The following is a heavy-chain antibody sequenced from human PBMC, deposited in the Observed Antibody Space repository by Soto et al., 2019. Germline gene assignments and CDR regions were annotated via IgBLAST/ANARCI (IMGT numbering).Heavy chain of an antibody. D-gene: IGHD2-2*01. J-gene: IGHJ4*02. CDR3: AKDGGGWRFVVVPAAHFDY. Sequence: GGSLRLSCAASGFTFDDYAMHWVRQAPGKGLEWVSGISWNSGSIGYADSVKGRFTISRDNAKNSLYLQMNSLRAEDTALYYCAKDGGGWRFVVVPAAHFDYWGQGTLVTVSS. CDR1: GFTFDDYA. V-gene: IGHV3-9*01. CDR2: ISWNSGSI.